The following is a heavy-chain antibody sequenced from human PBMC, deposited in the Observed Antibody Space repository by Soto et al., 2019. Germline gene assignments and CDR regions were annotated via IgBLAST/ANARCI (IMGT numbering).Heavy chain of an antibody. CDR1: GGTFSGYT. Sequence: GASVKVSCKASGGTFSGYTISWVRQAPGQGLEWMGRIIPILGIANYAQKFQGRVTITADKSTSTAYMELSSLRSEDTAVYYCARGDYYYGSGIQTLYYFDYWGQGTLVTVSS. CDR3: ARGDYYYGSGIQTLYYFDY. D-gene: IGHD3-10*01. V-gene: IGHV1-69*02. J-gene: IGHJ4*02. CDR2: IIPILGIA.